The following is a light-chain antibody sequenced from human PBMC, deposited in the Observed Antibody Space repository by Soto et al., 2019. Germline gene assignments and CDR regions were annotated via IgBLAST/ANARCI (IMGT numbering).Light chain of an antibody. Sequence: QAVVTQPPSVSGAPGQRVTISCTGSSSNIGAGYDVHWYQQLPGTAPKLLIYGNNKRPSGVPDRFSGSKSGTSPSLAITGLQAEDEADYYCQSYDSSLSGYVFGTGTKRTGL. V-gene: IGLV1-40*01. CDR2: GNN. J-gene: IGLJ1*01. CDR1: SSNIGAGYD. CDR3: QSYDSSLSGYV.